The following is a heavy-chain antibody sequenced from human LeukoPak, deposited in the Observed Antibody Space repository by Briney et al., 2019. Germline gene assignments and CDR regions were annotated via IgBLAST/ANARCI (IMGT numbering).Heavy chain of an antibody. CDR2: IYTSGST. CDR3: AREGLHYYDSSGKNYPAYNWFDP. CDR1: GGSISSYY. Sequence: SETLSLTCTVSGGSISSYYWSWIRQPAGKGLEWIGRIYTSGSTNYNPSLKSRVTMTVDTSKNQFSLKLSSVTAADTAVYYCAREGLHYYDSSGKNYPAYNWFDPWGQGTLVTVSS. J-gene: IGHJ5*02. V-gene: IGHV4-4*07. D-gene: IGHD3-22*01.